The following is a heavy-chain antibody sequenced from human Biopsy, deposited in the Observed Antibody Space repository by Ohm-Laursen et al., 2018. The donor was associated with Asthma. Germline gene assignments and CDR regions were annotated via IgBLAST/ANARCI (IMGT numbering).Heavy chain of an antibody. CDR1: GGMFGNYA. V-gene: IGHV1-69*01. Sequence: SSVKVSCKASGGMFGNYAISWVRQAPGLGLEWPGGIMTVFGTTNYAQKFQGRVTITADESTSTAYMEVTSLRSEDTAIYYCARRQVGYSSGWSLLLKKIYYSGMDVWGQGTAVTVSS. CDR2: IMTVFGTT. CDR3: ARRQVGYSSGWSLLLKKIYYSGMDV. J-gene: IGHJ6*02. D-gene: IGHD6-19*01.